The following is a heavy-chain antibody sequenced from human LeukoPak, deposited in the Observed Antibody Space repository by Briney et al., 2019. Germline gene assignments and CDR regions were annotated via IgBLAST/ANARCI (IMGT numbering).Heavy chain of an antibody. CDR1: GYSFTSYW. Sequence: GESLKISCKGSGYSFTSYWIGWVRQMPGKGLEWMGIIYPGDSDTRYSPSFQGQVTISADKSISTAYLQWSSLKASDTAMYYCARPHYYDSSGYELLDYWGQGTLVTVSS. D-gene: IGHD3-22*01. CDR2: IYPGDSDT. V-gene: IGHV5-51*01. J-gene: IGHJ4*02. CDR3: ARPHYYDSSGYELLDY.